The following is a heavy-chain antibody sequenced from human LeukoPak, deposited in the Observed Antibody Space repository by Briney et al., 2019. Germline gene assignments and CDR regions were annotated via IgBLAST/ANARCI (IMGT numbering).Heavy chain of an antibody. CDR3: AIMHRYYDGSGYWVQ. V-gene: IGHV3-53*01. CDR2: LYSAGNT. D-gene: IGHD3-22*01. CDR1: GFTGGSNY. J-gene: IGHJ4*02. Sequence: GGSLRLSCADSGFTGGSNYMKWVRQAQGKGLEWVSVLYSAGNTFYADSVKGRFTISRDNSKNTLYMQMNNLRDEDTAVYYCAIMHRYYDGSGYWVQWGQGTLVTVSS.